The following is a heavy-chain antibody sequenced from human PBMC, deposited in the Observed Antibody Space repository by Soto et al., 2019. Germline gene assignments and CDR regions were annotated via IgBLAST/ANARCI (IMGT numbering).Heavy chain of an antibody. Sequence: PGGSLRLSCAASGFTFNTYSMNWVRQAPGKGLEWVSSISISGTYTYYSDSLKGRITISRDNANNSLYLQMNSLTAEDTAIYFCARGGRASGYDFYYYGMDVWGQGTKVTVSS. CDR3: ARGGRASGYDFYYYGMDV. CDR2: ISISGTYT. V-gene: IGHV3-21*01. D-gene: IGHD5-12*01. CDR1: GFTFNTYS. J-gene: IGHJ6*02.